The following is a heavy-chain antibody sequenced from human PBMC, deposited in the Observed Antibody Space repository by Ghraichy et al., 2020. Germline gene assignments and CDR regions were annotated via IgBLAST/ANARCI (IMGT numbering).Heavy chain of an antibody. CDR3: VRQFCGGSTCRGGSFFYFCGMDV. V-gene: IGHV3-11*01. J-gene: IGHJ6*02. Sequence: GGSLRLSCAASGFTFSDYYMSWIRQAPGKGLEWVSTISSSGVTIYFADSVKGRFTISRDNAKNTLYLEMNSLRAEDTAVYYCVRQFCGGSTCRGGSFFYFCGMDVWGQGPTVTVSS. CDR1: GFTFSDYY. CDR2: ISSSGVTI. D-gene: IGHD2-21*01.